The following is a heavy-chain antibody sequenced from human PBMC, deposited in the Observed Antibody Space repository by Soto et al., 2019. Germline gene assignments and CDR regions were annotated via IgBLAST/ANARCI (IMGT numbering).Heavy chain of an antibody. CDR3: ASGGAVAGTGGLDY. CDR2: IWYDGSNK. CDR1: GFTFSSYG. Sequence: QVQLVESGGGVVQPGRSLRLSCAASGFTFSSYGMHWVRQAPGKGLEWVAVIWYDGSNKYYADSVKGRFTISRDNSKNTLYLQMNSLRAEDTAAYYCASGGAVAGTGGLDYWGQGTLVTVSS. J-gene: IGHJ4*02. V-gene: IGHV3-33*01. D-gene: IGHD6-19*01.